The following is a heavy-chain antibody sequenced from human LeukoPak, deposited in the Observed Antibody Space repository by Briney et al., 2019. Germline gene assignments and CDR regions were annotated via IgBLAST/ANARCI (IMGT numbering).Heavy chain of an antibody. CDR1: GDSVSSNSAA. Sequence: SQTLSLTCDISGDSVSSNSAAWNWIRQSPSRGLEWLGRTYYRSKWYNDHAVSVKSRMTINADTSKNQFSLQLNSVTPEDTAVYYCAKGRWALFDCWGQGTLVTVSS. CDR3: AKGRWALFDC. D-gene: IGHD3-10*01. CDR2: TYYRSKWYN. V-gene: IGHV6-1*01. J-gene: IGHJ4*02.